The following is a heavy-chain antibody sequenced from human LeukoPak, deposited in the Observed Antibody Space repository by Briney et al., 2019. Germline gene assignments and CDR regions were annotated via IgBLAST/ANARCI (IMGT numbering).Heavy chain of an antibody. CDR1: GFTFSDFY. CDR3: AKGPLQLVPGY. Sequence: GGSLRLSCAASGFTFSDFYMSWIRQAPGKGLEWISYISGGSTYINYADSVKGRFTISRDNSKNTLYLQMNSLRAEDTAVYYCAKGPLQLVPGYWGQGTLVTVSS. V-gene: IGHV3-11*05. J-gene: IGHJ4*02. D-gene: IGHD6-6*01. CDR2: ISGGSTYI.